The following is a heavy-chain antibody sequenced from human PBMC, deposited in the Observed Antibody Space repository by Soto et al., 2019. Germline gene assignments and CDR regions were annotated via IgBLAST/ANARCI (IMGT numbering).Heavy chain of an antibody. Sequence: LSLTCTVSGGSISSDSFYWAWIRQPPGKGLEWIGIIYYSGDTYYNPSLAGRLTMSVDTSNQFSLTLRSVTAADTALYYCARNQPQRYCSGGTCRPAYGMDVWGQGTTVTVSS. D-gene: IGHD2-15*01. J-gene: IGHJ6*02. CDR3: ARNQPQRYCSGGTCRPAYGMDV. CDR1: GGSISSDSFY. V-gene: IGHV4-39*01. CDR2: IYYSGDT.